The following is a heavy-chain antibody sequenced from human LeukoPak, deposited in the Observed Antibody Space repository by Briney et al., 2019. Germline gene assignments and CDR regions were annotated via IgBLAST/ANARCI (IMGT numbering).Heavy chain of an antibody. Sequence: QSGGSLRLSCVGSGFTFSGYWMSWVRQAPGKGLQWVANIKDDGGDTYYVDAVKGRFTISRDNAKNSLYLQMNSLRAEDTAVYYCARDLHLSLDYWGQGTLVTVSS. J-gene: IGHJ4*02. CDR2: IKDDGGDT. V-gene: IGHV3-7*01. D-gene: IGHD3-16*01. CDR3: ARDLHLSLDY. CDR1: GFTFSGYW.